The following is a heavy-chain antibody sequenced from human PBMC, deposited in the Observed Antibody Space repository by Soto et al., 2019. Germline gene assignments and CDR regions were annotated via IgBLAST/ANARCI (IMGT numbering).Heavy chain of an antibody. Sequence: EVQLLESGGGLVQPGGSLRLSCAASGFTFSSYAMSWVRQAPGKGLEWVSAISGSGGSTYYADSVKGRFTISRDNSKNTLYLQRSSLRAEDTAVYYCAKVRHYDFWSGLYYFDYWGQGTLVTVSS. V-gene: IGHV3-23*01. CDR3: AKVRHYDFWSGLYYFDY. CDR1: GFTFSSYA. J-gene: IGHJ4*02. D-gene: IGHD3-3*01. CDR2: ISGSGGST.